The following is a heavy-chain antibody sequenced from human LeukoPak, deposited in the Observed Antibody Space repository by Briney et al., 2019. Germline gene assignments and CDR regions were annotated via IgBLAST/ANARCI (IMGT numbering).Heavy chain of an antibody. V-gene: IGHV5-51*01. D-gene: IGHD6-13*01. Sequence: GESLKISCKGSGYSFTSYWIGWVRQMPGKGLEWMGIIHPGDSDTRYSPSFQGQVTISADKSISTAYLQWSSLKASDTAMYYCARLPPDFVRGGSWYAFDYWGQGTLVTVSS. CDR2: IHPGDSDT. CDR1: GYSFTSYW. J-gene: IGHJ4*02. CDR3: ARLPPDFVRGGSWYAFDY.